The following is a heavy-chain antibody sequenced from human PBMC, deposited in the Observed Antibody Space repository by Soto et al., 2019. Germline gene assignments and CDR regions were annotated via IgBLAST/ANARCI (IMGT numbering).Heavy chain of an antibody. CDR3: ARAPDS. CDR2: FYDDGGT. V-gene: IGHV4-39*02. Sequence: SETKSLTCTVADGYLRSRHSYCGWIRQPPGKGLEWIGSFYDDGGTYYNPSLKSRVTISVDTSRNQFYLNLMSVTAADMAVYYCARAPDSWGQGILVTVSS. CDR1: DGYLRSRHSY. J-gene: IGHJ4*02.